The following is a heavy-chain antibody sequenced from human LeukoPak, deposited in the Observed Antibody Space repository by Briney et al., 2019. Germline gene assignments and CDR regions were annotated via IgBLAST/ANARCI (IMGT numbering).Heavy chain of an antibody. D-gene: IGHD3-10*01. CDR1: GFTFSSYS. Sequence: GGSLRLSCAASGFTFSSYSMNWVRQAPGKGLEWVSSISSSSSYIYYADSVKGRFTISRDNSKNTLFLQMNSLRAEDTAVYYCAKDRATWPIDYWGQGTLVTVSS. CDR2: ISSSSSYI. CDR3: AKDRATWPIDY. J-gene: IGHJ4*02. V-gene: IGHV3-21*04.